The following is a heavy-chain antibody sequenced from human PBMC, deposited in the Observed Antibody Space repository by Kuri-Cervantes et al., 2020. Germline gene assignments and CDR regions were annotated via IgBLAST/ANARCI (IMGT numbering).Heavy chain of an antibody. V-gene: IGHV3-21*04. CDR1: GLTFSSYS. CDR2: ISSSRSYM. CDR3: ARVGGSGMVY. Sequence: GESLKISCAASGLTFSSYSMNWVRQAPGKGLEWVSSISSSRSYMYYADSVKGRFTISRDNSKNTLYPQMNSLRAEDTAVYYCARVGGSGMVYWGQGTLVTVSS. D-gene: IGHD3-10*01. J-gene: IGHJ4*02.